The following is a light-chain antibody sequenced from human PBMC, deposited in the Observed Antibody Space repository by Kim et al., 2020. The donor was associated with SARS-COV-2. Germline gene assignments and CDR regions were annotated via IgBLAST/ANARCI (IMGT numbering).Light chain of an antibody. CDR3: QVWDSSSDHPL. CDR2: YDS. J-gene: IGLJ3*02. Sequence: SYELTQPPSVSVAPGKTVRITCGGNNIGSQSVHWYQQKPGQAPVLVIYYDSDRPSGIPERFSGSNSGNTATLTISRVEAVDEADYYCQVWDSSSDHPLFGGGTQLTVL. CDR1: NIGSQS. V-gene: IGLV3-21*04.